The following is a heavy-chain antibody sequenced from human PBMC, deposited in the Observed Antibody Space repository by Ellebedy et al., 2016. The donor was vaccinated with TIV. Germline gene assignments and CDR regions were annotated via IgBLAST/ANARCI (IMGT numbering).Heavy chain of an antibody. CDR1: DGSISNFH. V-gene: IGHV4-59*01. J-gene: IGHJ4*02. Sequence: MPSETLSLTCTVSDGSISNFHWSWIRQPPGKGLEWIGYIYFSGITNYNPSLESRVAISIDTSENQFSLRLSSVTAADTAVYYCAAYYGGRFDYWGQGTLVTVSS. D-gene: IGHD4-23*01. CDR3: AAYYGGRFDY. CDR2: IYFSGIT.